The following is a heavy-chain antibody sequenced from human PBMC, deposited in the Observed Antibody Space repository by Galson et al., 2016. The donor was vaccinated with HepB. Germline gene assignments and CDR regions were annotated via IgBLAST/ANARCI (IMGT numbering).Heavy chain of an antibody. CDR3: AKGLQYYSYALDV. V-gene: IGHV3-23*01. J-gene: IGHJ6*02. CDR1: GFSFSDYG. Sequence: SLRLSCAASGFSFSDYGMSWVRQAPGKGLEWVSTISGGDYSTYYADSVKGRFTISRDNSKNTLDLQMNSLRAEDTAIYYCAKGLQYYSYALDVLGQGTTGTVSS. CDR2: ISGGDYST.